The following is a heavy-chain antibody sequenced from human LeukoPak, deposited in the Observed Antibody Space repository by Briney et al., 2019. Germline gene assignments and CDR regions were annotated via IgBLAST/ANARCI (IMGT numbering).Heavy chain of an antibody. Sequence: DPSGTLSLTCAVSGGSISSSNWWSWVRQPPGKGLEWIGEIYHSGSTNYNPSLKSRVTISIDTSKNQFSLKLTSVTAADTAVYYCARGTSNYYYASDYWGQGTLVTVSS. CDR2: IYHSGST. CDR3: ARGTSNYYYASDY. V-gene: IGHV4-4*02. J-gene: IGHJ4*02. D-gene: IGHD3-22*01. CDR1: GGSISSSNW.